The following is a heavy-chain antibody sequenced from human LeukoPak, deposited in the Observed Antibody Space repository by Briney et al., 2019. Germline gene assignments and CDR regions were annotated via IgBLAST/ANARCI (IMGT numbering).Heavy chain of an antibody. CDR3: ARRYCSGGSCSFEY. D-gene: IGHD2-15*01. CDR2: INPSGGST. V-gene: IGHV1-46*01. J-gene: IGHJ4*02. CDR1: GYTFTTYY. Sequence: GASVKDSCKAFGYTFTTYYMHWGRQATGHCLECMGIINPSGGSTFYAQKFQGRVTMTRDTSTSTVYMELSSLRSEDTAVYYCARRYCSGGSCSFEYWGQGTLVTVSS.